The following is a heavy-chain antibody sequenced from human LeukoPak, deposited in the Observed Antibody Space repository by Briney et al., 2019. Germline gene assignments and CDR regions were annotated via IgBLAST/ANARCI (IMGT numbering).Heavy chain of an antibody. J-gene: IGHJ6*03. Sequence: ASVKVSCKAPGYTFINYEINWVRQATGQGLEWMAWMNPKSGDTGYEQKFQGRVTITRNSSISTVYMDLSSLKSEDTAVYYCARGRYMDVWGKGTTVTVSS. V-gene: IGHV1-8*01. CDR2: MNPKSGDT. CDR3: ARGRYMDV. CDR1: GYTFINYE.